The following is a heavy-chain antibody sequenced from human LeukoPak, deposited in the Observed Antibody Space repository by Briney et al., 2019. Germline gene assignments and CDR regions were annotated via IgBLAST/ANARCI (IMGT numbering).Heavy chain of an antibody. CDR2: INEDGSET. V-gene: IGHV3-7*01. D-gene: IGHD4-23*01. J-gene: IGHJ6*03. Sequence: GSLRLSCAASGFMFRRAWMSWVRQAPGKGLEWVANINEDGSETNVVESVKGRFTISRDNAKNSLDLQMNSLRAEDTAVYYCARDYGGGGHYYYYYYMDVWGKGTTVTVSS. CDR1: GFMFRRAW. CDR3: ARDYGGGGHYYYYYYMDV.